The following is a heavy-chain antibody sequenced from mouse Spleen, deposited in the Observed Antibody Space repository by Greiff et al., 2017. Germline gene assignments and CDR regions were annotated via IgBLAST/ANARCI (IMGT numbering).Heavy chain of an antibody. V-gene: IGHV5-6-5*01. CDR1: GFTFSSYA. CDR2: ISSGGST. CDR3: ARGQDY. J-gene: IGHJ2*01. Sequence: EVKLVESGGGLVQPGGSRKLSCAASGFTFSSYAMSWVRQTPEKRLEWVASISSGGSTYYPDSVKGRFTISRDNARNILYLQMSSLRSEDTAMYYCARGQDYWGQGTTLTVSS.